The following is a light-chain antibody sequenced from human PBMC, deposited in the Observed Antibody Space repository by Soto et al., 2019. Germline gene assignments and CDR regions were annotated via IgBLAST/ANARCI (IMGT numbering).Light chain of an antibody. CDR2: ETS. J-gene: IGKJ2*01. V-gene: IGKV3-20*01. CDR1: QTVSNIY. Sequence: EILLTQSPGTLSLSPGDRATLSCRASQTVSNIYLVWYQQRPGQAPRLLIYETSIRASGIPDRFSGSGSGTDFTLTISRLEPEDFAVYWCQQFGNSPYTFGQGTKVDIK. CDR3: QQFGNSPYT.